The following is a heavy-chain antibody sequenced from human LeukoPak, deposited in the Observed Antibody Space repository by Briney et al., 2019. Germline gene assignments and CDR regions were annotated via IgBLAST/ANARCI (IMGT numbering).Heavy chain of an antibody. CDR3: ARVRLLWFGEPHHDAFDI. CDR1: GDSISSYY. J-gene: IGHJ3*02. V-gene: IGHV4-59*12. CDR2: VSYSGGT. D-gene: IGHD3-10*01. Sequence: SETLSLTCTVSGDSISSYYWSWIRQPPGKGLEWVGYVSYSGGTNYNPSLKSRVTISVDTSKNQFSLKLSSVTAADTAVYYCARVRLLWFGEPHHDAFDIWGQGTMVTVSS.